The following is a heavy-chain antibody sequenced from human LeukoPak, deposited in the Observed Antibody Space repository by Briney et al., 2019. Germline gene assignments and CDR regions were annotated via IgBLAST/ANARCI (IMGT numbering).Heavy chain of an antibody. Sequence: SETLSLTCTVSGGSISSGGYYWTWIRQPPGKRLEWIGYISYSGTTNYNPSLKSRVTISTDTSKNQFSLRLNSVTAADTAVYYCARETQLGVRALNWFDPWGQGTLVTVSS. J-gene: IGHJ5*02. CDR2: ISYSGTT. CDR1: GGSISSGGYY. V-gene: IGHV4-61*08. D-gene: IGHD3-10*01. CDR3: ARETQLGVRALNWFDP.